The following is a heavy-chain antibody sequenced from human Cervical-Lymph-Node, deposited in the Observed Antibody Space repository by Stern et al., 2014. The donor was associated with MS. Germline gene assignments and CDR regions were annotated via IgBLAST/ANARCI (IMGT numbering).Heavy chain of an antibody. D-gene: IGHD5-18*01. J-gene: IGHJ4*02. V-gene: IGHV7-4-1*02. CDR3: ARDFVDTAMITRSDYLDA. CDR1: GYTLTNYP. CDR2: INTNTGNS. Sequence: QVQLVQSGSELNEPGASVEVSCKASGYTLTNYPMNWVRQAPGQGLEWMGWINTNTGNSTYARGFTGPFVFSLDTSVSTAYLHISSLKAEDTAVYYCARDFVDTAMITRSDYLDAWGQGTLVTVSS.